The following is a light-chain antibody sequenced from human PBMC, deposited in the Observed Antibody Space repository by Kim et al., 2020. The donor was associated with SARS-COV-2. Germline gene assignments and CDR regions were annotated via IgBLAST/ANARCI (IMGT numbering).Light chain of an antibody. V-gene: IGKV3-20*01. CDR3: QQYDSSPWT. Sequence: LTQSPGTLSLSPGERATLYCRASQSVSSSYLAWYQQKPGQAPRLLIYGASSRATGIPDRFSGSGSGTDFTLTISRLEPEDFAVYYCQQYDSSPWTFGQGTKVEIK. CDR1: QSVSSSY. CDR2: GAS. J-gene: IGKJ1*01.